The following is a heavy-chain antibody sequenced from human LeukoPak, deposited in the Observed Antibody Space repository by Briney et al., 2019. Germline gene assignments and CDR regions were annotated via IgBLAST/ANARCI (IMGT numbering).Heavy chain of an antibody. CDR3: ARDEGTYYDFWSGYPNWFDP. D-gene: IGHD3-3*01. CDR1: GYTFTSYD. J-gene: IGHJ5*02. V-gene: IGHV1-8*01. CDR2: MNPNSGNT. Sequence: ASVKVSCKASGYTFTSYDINWVRQATGQGLEWMGWMNPNSGNTGYAQRFQGRVTMTRNTSISTAYMELRSLRSDDTAVYYCARDEGTYYDFWSGYPNWFDPWGQGTLVTVSS.